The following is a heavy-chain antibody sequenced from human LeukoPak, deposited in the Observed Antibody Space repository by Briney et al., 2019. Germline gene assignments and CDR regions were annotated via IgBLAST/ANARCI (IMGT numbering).Heavy chain of an antibody. CDR3: ARSVSYCYSTSCPPHWFDP. CDR1: GGSFSGYY. D-gene: IGHD2/OR15-2a*01. Sequence: SETLSLTCAVYGGSFSGYYWSWIRQPPGKGLEWIGEINHSGSTNYNPSLKSRVTISADTSKNQFSLKLSSVTAADTAVYYCARSVSYCYSTSCPPHWFDPWGQGTLVSVSS. J-gene: IGHJ5*02. V-gene: IGHV4-34*01. CDR2: INHSGST.